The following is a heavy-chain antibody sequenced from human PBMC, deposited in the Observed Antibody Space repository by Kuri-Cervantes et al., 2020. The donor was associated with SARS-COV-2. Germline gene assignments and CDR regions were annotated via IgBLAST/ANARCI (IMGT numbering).Heavy chain of an antibody. D-gene: IGHD6-13*01. CDR3: ASLGAAAGGGWFDP. Sequence: ASVKVSCKASGYTFTSYGISWVRQAPGQGLEWMGWISAYNGNTNYAQKLQGRVTMTTDTSTSTAYMELSSLRSEDTAVYYCASLGAAAGGGWFDPWGQGTLVTVSS. CDR2: ISAYNGNT. CDR1: GYTFTSYG. V-gene: IGHV1-18*01. J-gene: IGHJ5*02.